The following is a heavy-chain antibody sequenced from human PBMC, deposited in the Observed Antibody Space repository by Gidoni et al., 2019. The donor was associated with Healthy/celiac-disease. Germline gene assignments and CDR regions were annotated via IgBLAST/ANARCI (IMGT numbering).Heavy chain of an antibody. CDR1: GLPFSSYA. CDR2: ISYDGSNK. V-gene: IGHV3-30*01. J-gene: IGHJ4*02. D-gene: IGHD1-26*01. CDR3: ARVAGVGATDDY. Sequence: QVQLVEPGGGVVQPGRSLRLSCAASGLPFSSYAMHWVRQAPGKGLEWVAVISYDGSNKYYADSVKGRFTISRDNSKNTLYLQMNSLRAEDTAVYYCARVAGVGATDDYWGQGTLVTVSS.